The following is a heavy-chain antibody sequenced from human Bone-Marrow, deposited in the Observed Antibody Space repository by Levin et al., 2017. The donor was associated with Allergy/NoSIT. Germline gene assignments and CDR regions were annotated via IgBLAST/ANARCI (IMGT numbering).Heavy chain of an antibody. CDR2: ISHDGSSK. Sequence: GGSLRLSCAASTFTFSNYAMHWVRQAPGKGLEWVAVISHDGSSKYYAESVKGRFSISRDNPKNMLYLQMNSLRAEDTAVYYCAKDGYCSGSDCYTDVRSGYYYGLDVWGQGTSVTVSS. CDR1: TFTFSNYA. CDR3: AKDGYCSGSDCYTDVRSGYYYGLDV. J-gene: IGHJ6*02. V-gene: IGHV3-30*18. D-gene: IGHD2-2*02.